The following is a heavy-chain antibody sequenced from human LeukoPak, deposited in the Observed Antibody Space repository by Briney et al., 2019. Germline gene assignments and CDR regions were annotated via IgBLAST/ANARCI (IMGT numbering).Heavy chain of an antibody. CDR1: GGSISSYY. J-gene: IGHJ6*03. V-gene: IGHV4-59*01. D-gene: IGHD1-1*01. CDR3: ATLGGNGYYYMDV. Sequence: SETLSLTCTVSGGSISSYYWSWIRQPPGKGLECIGYIYYSGSTNYNPSLKSRVTISVDTSKNQFSLKLSSVTAADTAVYYCATLGGNGYYYMDVWGKGTTVTISS. CDR2: IYYSGST.